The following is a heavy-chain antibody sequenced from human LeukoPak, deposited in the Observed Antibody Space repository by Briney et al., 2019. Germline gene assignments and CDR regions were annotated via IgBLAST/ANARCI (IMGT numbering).Heavy chain of an antibody. V-gene: IGHV1-2*02. Sequence: GASVKVSCKASGYTFTSYGISWVRQAPGQGLEWMGWINPNSGGTNYAQKFQGRVTMTRDTSISTAYMELSRLRSDDTAVYYCARDLGDIWFGELLGYYMDVWGKGTTVTVSS. CDR2: INPNSGGT. CDR1: GYTFTSYG. J-gene: IGHJ6*03. D-gene: IGHD3-10*01. CDR3: ARDLGDIWFGELLGYYMDV.